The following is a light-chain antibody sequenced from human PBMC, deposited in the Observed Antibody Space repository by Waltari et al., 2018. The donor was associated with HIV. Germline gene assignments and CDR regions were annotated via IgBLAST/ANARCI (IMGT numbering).Light chain of an antibody. Sequence: SYELTQPPSVSVSPGQTASITCSGDNLGDKFVCWYQQKPGQSPVLVIYPDNKRPSGIPERFSGSNSGKTATLTISGTQAMDEADFYCQTWDSSTVVFGGGTKLTVL. CDR1: NLGDKF. J-gene: IGLJ2*01. CDR3: QTWDSSTVV. V-gene: IGLV3-1*01. CDR2: PDN.